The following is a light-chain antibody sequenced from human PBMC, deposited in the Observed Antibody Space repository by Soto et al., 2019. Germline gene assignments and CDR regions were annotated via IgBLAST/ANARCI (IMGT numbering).Light chain of an antibody. J-gene: IGKJ5*01. CDR3: QQLNSYPIT. CDR2: AAS. Sequence: IQLTQSASSLSASLGDRVTITWGASQGISSYLAWYQQKTVKAPKLLIYAASTLQSGVPSRFSGSGYGTDFNLTISSLQTEDFATYYCQQLNSYPITFGQGTRLEIK. V-gene: IGKV1-9*01. CDR1: QGISSY.